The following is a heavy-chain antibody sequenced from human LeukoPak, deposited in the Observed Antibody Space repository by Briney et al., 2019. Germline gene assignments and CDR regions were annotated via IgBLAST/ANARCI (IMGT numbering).Heavy chain of an antibody. CDR3: ARGEYYYDSSGYYYSAFDI. CDR1: GFTFSSYW. Sequence: PGGSLRLSCAASGFTFSSYWMSWVRQAPGKGLEWVANIKQDGSEKYYVDSVRGRFTISRDNAKNTLYLQMNSLRAEDTAVYYCARGEYYYDSSGYYYSAFDIWRQGTMVTVSS. V-gene: IGHV3-7*01. CDR2: IKQDGSEK. J-gene: IGHJ3*02. D-gene: IGHD3-22*01.